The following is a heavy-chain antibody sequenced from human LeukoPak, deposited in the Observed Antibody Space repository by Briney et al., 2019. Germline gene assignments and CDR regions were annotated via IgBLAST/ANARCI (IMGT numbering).Heavy chain of an antibody. CDR1: GFSFSSYE. J-gene: IGHJ4*02. CDR3: ARFGYNDFDY. V-gene: IGHV3-48*03. CDR2: ISSSGSTI. D-gene: IGHD5-24*01. Sequence: SGGSLRLSCVASGFSFSSYEINWVRQAPGKGLEWVSYISSSGSTIYYADSVKGRFTISRDNVKNSLYLQMNSLRPEDTAVYYCARFGYNDFDYWGQGTLVTVS.